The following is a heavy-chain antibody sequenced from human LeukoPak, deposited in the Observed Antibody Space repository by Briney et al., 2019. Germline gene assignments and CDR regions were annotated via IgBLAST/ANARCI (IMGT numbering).Heavy chain of an antibody. CDR2: IHYSGST. Sequence: SETLSLTCTVSGGSISSYRWSWIRQPPGKGLEWIGYIHYSGSTDYNPSLKSRVTVAVDPSKNQFSLKLRSVTAADTAVYYCGRYSSSLDYWGQGTLVTVSS. J-gene: IGHJ4*02. CDR1: GGSISSYR. V-gene: IGHV4-59*01. D-gene: IGHD6-13*01. CDR3: GRYSSSLDY.